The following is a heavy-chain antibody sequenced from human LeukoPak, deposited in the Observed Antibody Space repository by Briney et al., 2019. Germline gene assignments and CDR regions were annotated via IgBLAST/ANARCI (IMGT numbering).Heavy chain of an antibody. CDR2: ISGSGGST. J-gene: IGHJ4*02. Sequence: GGSLRLSCAASGFTFSSYAMSWVRQAPGKGLEWVSAISGSGGSTYYADSVKGRFTISRDNSKNTLYLQMNSLRAEDTAVYYCAKATYYYDSSGYDYWGRGTLVTVSS. D-gene: IGHD3-22*01. CDR3: AKATYYYDSSGYDY. CDR1: GFTFSSYA. V-gene: IGHV3-23*01.